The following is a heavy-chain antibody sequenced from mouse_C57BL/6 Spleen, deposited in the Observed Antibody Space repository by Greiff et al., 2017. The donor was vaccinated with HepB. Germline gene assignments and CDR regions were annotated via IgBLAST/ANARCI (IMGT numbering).Heavy chain of an antibody. D-gene: IGHD2-1*01. CDR2: ISDGGSYT. CDR1: GFTFSSYA. V-gene: IGHV5-4*01. CDR3: ARGIYYGNYWYFDV. Sequence: DVHLVESGGGLVKPGGSLKLSCAASGFTFSSYAMSWVRQTPEKRLEWVATISDGGSYTYYPDNVKGRFTISRDNAKNNLYLQMSHLKSEDTAMYYCARGIYYGNYWYFDVWGTGTTVTVSS. J-gene: IGHJ1*03.